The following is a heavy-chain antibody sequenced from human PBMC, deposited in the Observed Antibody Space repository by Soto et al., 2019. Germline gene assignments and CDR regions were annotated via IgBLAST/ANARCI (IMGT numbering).Heavy chain of an antibody. CDR1: GFTFSNYA. CDR2: ISGSGGST. CDR3: AKDRPRRIVGATPQGYYYYGMDV. D-gene: IGHD1-26*01. V-gene: IGHV3-23*01. Sequence: GGSLRLSCAASGFTFSNYAMSWVRQAPGKGLEWVSGISGSGGSTYYADSVKGRFTISRDNSKNTLYLQMNSLRAEDTAVYYCAKDRPRRIVGATPQGYYYYGMDVWGQGTTVTVSS. J-gene: IGHJ6*02.